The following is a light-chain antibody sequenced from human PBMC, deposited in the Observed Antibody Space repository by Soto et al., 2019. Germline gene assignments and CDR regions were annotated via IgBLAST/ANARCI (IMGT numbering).Light chain of an antibody. CDR2: GNS. J-gene: IGLJ1*01. Sequence: QSVLTQPPSVSGAPGQRVTISCTGSSSNIGAGYDVHWYQQLPGTAPKLLIYGNSNRPSGVPDRFSGYKSGTSASLAITGLQAEDDADYYCQSYDSSLSAYVFGTGTKLTVL. V-gene: IGLV1-40*01. CDR3: QSYDSSLSAYV. CDR1: SSNIGAGYD.